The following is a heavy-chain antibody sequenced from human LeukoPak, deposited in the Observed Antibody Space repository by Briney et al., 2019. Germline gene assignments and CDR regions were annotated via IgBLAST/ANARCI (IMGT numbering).Heavy chain of an antibody. Sequence: GGSLRLPCAASGFTFSSYAMSWVRQAPGKGLEWVSAISGSGGSTYYADSVKGRFTISRDNSKNTLYLQMNSLRAEDTAVYYCAKDHMVRGVIKVSGFDYWGQGTLVTVSS. V-gene: IGHV3-23*01. J-gene: IGHJ4*02. CDR1: GFTFSSYA. CDR2: ISGSGGST. D-gene: IGHD3-10*01. CDR3: AKDHMVRGVIKVSGFDY.